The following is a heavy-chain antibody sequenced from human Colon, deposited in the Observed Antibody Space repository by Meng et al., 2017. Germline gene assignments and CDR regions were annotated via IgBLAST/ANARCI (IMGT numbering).Heavy chain of an antibody. D-gene: IGHD4-23*01. J-gene: IGHJ4*02. Sequence: VQLQESGPGLVKPSGILSRTCAVSCGSISSNYWWSWVRQSPKKGLEWIGEIHHGGTTNYNPSLKSRVTISVDTSNNQFSLKLSSVTAADTAVYYCARIDYGGNGIEKYFFDYWGQGTLVTVSS. CDR3: ARIDYGGNGIEKYFFDY. CDR1: CGSISSNYW. V-gene: IGHV4-4*02. CDR2: IHHGGTT.